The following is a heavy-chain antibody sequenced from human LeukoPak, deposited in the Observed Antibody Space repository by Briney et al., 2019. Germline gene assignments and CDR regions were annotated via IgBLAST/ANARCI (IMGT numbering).Heavy chain of an antibody. CDR1: GYTFTSYG. V-gene: IGHV1-18*01. J-gene: IGHJ6*02. Sequence: ASVKVSCKASGYTFTSYGISWVRQAPGQGLEWMGWISAYNGNTNYAQKLQGRVTMTTDTSTSTAYMELRSLRSDDTAVYYCASALSRYGDYGYFISPVRYYYGMDVWGQGTTVTVSS. D-gene: IGHD4-17*01. CDR2: ISAYNGNT. CDR3: ASALSRYGDYGYFISPVRYYYGMDV.